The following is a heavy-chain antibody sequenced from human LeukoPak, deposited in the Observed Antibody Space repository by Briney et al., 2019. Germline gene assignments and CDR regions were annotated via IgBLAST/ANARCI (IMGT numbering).Heavy chain of an antibody. J-gene: IGHJ6*02. D-gene: IGHD2-2*01. Sequence: SETLSLTCAVYGGSLSGYYWSWFRQPPGKGLEWIGEVNHGGSTNYNPSLKSRVTFSVDTSKNHFSLKLSSVTAADTAVYYCARECFSSICPYNNMDVWGQGTTVTVSS. CDR1: GGSLSGYY. CDR2: VNHGGST. CDR3: ARECFSSICPYNNMDV. V-gene: IGHV4-34*01.